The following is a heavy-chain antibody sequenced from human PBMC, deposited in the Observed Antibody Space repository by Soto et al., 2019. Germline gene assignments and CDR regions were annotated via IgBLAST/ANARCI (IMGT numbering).Heavy chain of an antibody. CDR1: GFTFSSYS. D-gene: IGHD3-3*01. V-gene: IGHV3-48*01. J-gene: IGHJ6*04. CDR3: AREGLEWLLSTTMDV. CDR2: ISSSSSTI. Sequence: GGSLRLSCAASGFTFSSYSMNWVRQAPGKGLEWVSYISSSSSTIYYADSVKGRFTISRDNAKNSLYLQMNSLRAEDTAVYYCAREGLEWLLSTTMDVWGKGTTVTVSS.